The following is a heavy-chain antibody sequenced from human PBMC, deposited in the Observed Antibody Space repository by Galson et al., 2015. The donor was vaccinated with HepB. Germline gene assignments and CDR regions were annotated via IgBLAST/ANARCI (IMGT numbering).Heavy chain of an antibody. V-gene: IGHV1-18*04. J-gene: IGHJ6*02. CDR3: ARWEVMVRGVIITYYYGMDV. D-gene: IGHD3-10*01. CDR1: GYTFTSYG. Sequence: SCKASGYTFTSYGISWVRQAPGQGLEWMGWICAYNGNTNYAQKLQGRVTMTTDTSTSTAYMELRSLRSDDTAVYYCARWEVMVRGVIITYYYGMDVWGQGTTVTVSS. CDR2: ICAYNGNT.